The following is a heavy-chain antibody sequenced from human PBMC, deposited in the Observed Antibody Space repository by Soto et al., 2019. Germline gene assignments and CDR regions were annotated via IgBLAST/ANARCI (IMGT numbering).Heavy chain of an antibody. CDR2: IYYSGST. D-gene: IGHD3-22*01. V-gene: IGHV4-59*01. J-gene: IGHJ3*02. CDR3: AGGVRYYDSSAYYAGDAFDI. Sequence: SETLSLTCTVSGGSISSYYWSWIRQPPGKGLEWIGYIYYSGSTNYNPSLKSRVTISVDTSKNQFSLKLSSVTAADTAVYYCAGGVRYYDSSAYYAGDAFDIWGQGTMVTVSS. CDR1: GGSISSYY.